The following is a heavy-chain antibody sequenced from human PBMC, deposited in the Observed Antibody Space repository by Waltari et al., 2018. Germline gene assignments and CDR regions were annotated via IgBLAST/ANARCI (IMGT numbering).Heavy chain of an antibody. CDR1: GGSLSSASYS. CDR2: ISYSGST. V-gene: IGHV4-39*01. J-gene: IGHJ5*02. CDR3: ARLSYHIVTGYGWFDP. Sequence: QLQLQESGPGLVKPSETLSLTCTVSGGSLSSASYSWGWIRQPPGKGLEWIGIISYSGSTYYNPSLKSRVTISVDTSKNQFSLKLSSVTAADTAVYYCARLSYHIVTGYGWFDPWGLGTLVTVSS. D-gene: IGHD3-9*01.